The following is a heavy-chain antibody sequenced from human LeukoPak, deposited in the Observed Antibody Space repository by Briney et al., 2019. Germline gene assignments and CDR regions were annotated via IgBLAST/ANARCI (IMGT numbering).Heavy chain of an antibody. Sequence: ASVKVSCKASDYTFITYGLSWVRQAPGQGLEWMGWINTYNGNTNYAQKLQGRVTMTTDTSTNTAYMELRSLRSDDTTVYYCARDRSEHYDRSAYSWNDAFDLWGQGTMVTVSS. J-gene: IGHJ3*01. V-gene: IGHV1-18*01. D-gene: IGHD3-22*01. CDR3: ARDRSEHYDRSAYSWNDAFDL. CDR1: DYTFITYG. CDR2: INTYNGNT.